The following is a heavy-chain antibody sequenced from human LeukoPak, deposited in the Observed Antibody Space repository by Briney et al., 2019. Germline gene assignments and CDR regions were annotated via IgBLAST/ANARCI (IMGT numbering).Heavy chain of an antibody. CDR3: ARDDGGENWFDP. J-gene: IGHJ5*02. V-gene: IGHV3-21*01. CDR1: GFTFSSYA. Sequence: GGSLRLSCAASGFTFSSYAMSWVRQAPGKGLEWVSSISSSSSYIYYADSVKGRFTISRDNAKNSLYLQMNSLRAEDTAVYYCARDDGGENWFDPWGQGTLVTISS. D-gene: IGHD2-21*01. CDR2: ISSSSSYI.